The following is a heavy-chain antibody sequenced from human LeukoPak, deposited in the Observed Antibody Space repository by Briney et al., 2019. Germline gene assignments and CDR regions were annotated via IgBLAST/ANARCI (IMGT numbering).Heavy chain of an antibody. CDR3: HIVVVPAAMFDAFDI. D-gene: IGHD2-2*01. CDR1: GGSISCGIYS. V-gene: IGHV4-61*02. Sequence: SQTPSLTCTVPGGSISCGIYSWSSFPQPAGKGLEWLWRIYTSGSTNYNPSLKSRVTISVDTSKNQFSLKLSSVTAADTAVYYCHIVVVPAAMFDAFDIWGQGTMVTVSS. J-gene: IGHJ3*02. CDR2: IYTSGST.